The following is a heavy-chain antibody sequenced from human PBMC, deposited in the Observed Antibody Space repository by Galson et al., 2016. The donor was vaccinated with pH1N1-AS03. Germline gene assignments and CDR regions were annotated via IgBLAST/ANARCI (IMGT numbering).Heavy chain of an antibody. V-gene: IGHV3-9*01. Sequence: SLRLSCAASGFTFDDYAMHWVWQAPGKGLEWVSGISWNSGSKAYSDSVKGRFTISRDNAKNSLYLQMDILRPEDTALYYCVKDFDKYTFGYGTFFDYWGQGTLVTVSS. CDR3: VKDFDKYTFGYGTFFDY. CDR1: GFTFDDYA. J-gene: IGHJ4*02. D-gene: IGHD5-18*01. CDR2: ISWNSGSK.